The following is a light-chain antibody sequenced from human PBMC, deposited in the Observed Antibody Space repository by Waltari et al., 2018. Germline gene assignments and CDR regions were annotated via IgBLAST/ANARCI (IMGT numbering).Light chain of an antibody. CDR2: DVS. CDR1: ISDVGGYNY. V-gene: IGLV2-11*01. Sequence: QSALPQPRSVSGSPGQSVTISCTGTISDVGGYNYVSWYQQHPGKAPKLMIYDVSKRPSGVPDRFSGSKSGNTASLTISGLQAEDEADYYCCSYAGSYTLVFGGGTKLTVL. CDR3: CSYAGSYTLV. J-gene: IGLJ2*01.